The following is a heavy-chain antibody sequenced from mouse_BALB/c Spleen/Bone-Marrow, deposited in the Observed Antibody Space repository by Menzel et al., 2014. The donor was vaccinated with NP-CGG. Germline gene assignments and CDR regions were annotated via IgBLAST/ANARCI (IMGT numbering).Heavy chain of an antibody. V-gene: IGHV5-17*02. J-gene: IGHJ2*01. D-gene: IGHD1-1*02. CDR3: ARSGGSSGYFDY. CDR2: ISSGSSTI. CDR1: GFTFSSFA. Sequence: EVQRVESGGGLVQPGGSRKLSCAASGFTFSSFAMHWVRQAPEKGMEWVAYISSGSSTIYYADTVMGRFTISRDNPKNTLLLQMTSRRSEDTAMYYCARSGGSSGYFDYWGQGTTLTGSS.